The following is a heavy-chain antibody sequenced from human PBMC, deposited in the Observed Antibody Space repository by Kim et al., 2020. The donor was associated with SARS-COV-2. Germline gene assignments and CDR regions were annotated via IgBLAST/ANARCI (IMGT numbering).Heavy chain of an antibody. D-gene: IGHD1-26*01. CDR3: AREWELRSKDAFDI. J-gene: IGHJ3*02. Sequence: ADSGRRRFTVSRDNSKNALYLQMNSLRAEDTAVYYCAREWELRSKDAFDIWGQGTMVTVSS. V-gene: IGHV3-66*01.